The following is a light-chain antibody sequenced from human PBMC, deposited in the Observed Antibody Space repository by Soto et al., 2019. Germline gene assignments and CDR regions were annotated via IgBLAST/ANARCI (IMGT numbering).Light chain of an antibody. CDR2: EVN. V-gene: IGLV2-18*02. CDR3: NSFTTSSTYV. J-gene: IGLJ1*01. CDR1: SSDIGSYNR. Sequence: QSALTQPASVSGSPGQSITISCTGTSSDIGSYNRVSWYQQPPGTAPKLIIYEVNNRPSGVPDRFSGSKSGNTASLTISGLQAEDEADYYCNSFTTSSTYVFGNGTKVTVL.